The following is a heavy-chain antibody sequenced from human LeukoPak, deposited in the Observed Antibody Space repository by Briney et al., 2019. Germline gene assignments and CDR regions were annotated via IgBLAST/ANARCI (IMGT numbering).Heavy chain of an antibody. CDR3: ARQRSGNAFDI. Sequence: GESLKISCKGSGYSFTTYWIGWVRQMPGKGLEWMGIIYPDDSDTKYSPSFQGQVTISADKSINTAYLQWRSLKASDIAVYYCARQRSGNAFDIWGQGTMVTVSS. CDR1: GYSFTTYW. V-gene: IGHV5-51*01. J-gene: IGHJ3*02. CDR2: IYPDDSDT. D-gene: IGHD3-10*01.